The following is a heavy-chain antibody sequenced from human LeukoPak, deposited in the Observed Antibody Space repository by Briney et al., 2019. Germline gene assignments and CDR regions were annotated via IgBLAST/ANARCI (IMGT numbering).Heavy chain of an antibody. V-gene: IGHV4-59*12. CDR2: IYYSGST. Sequence: SETLSLTCTVSGGSIRSYYRSWIRQPPGKGLEWIGYIYYSGSTYYNPSLKSRVTISVDTSKNQFSLKLSSVTAADTAVYYCARGLRGGLNDYWGQGTLVTVSS. D-gene: IGHD3-16*01. J-gene: IGHJ4*02. CDR1: GGSIRSYY. CDR3: ARGLRGGLNDY.